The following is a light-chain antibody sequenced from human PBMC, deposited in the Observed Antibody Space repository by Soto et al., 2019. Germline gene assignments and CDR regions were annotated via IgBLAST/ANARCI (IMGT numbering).Light chain of an antibody. CDR3: ATWDDSPSGRSWV. J-gene: IGLJ7*01. V-gene: IGLV1-47*01. Sequence: QSVLTQSPSASGTPGQRVSISCSGSSSNIGSNNVYWYQHFPGSAPRFLIYPNSPRPSGVPDRFSASKSGTSASLVISGLRPEDEATYYCATWDDSPSGRSWVSGGGTQLTVL. CDR2: PNS. CDR1: SSNIGSNN.